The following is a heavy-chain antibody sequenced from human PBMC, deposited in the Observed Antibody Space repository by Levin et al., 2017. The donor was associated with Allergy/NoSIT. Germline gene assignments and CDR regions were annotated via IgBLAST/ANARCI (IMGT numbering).Heavy chain of an antibody. V-gene: IGHV4-31*03. CDR1: GGSITSGEYY. Sequence: SETLSLTCTVSGGSITSGEYYWSWIRQPPGKGLEWVGYIYYSGDTYYNPSLKSRLRISVATSGSQFSLRLRSVTAADTAVYYCARERDYGDSHEIDYWGQGTLVTVSS. CDR3: ARERDYGDSHEIDY. D-gene: IGHD4-17*01. J-gene: IGHJ4*02. CDR2: IYYSGDT.